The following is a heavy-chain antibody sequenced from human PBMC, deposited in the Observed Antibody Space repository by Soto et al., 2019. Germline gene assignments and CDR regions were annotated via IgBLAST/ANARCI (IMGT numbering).Heavy chain of an antibody. J-gene: IGHJ6*02. CDR3: ARRPKAPAYLGDYYYGMDV. CDR2: IYPADSDT. Sequence: GESLKISCKGSGYSFTSYWIGWVRQMPGKGLEWMGIIYPADSDTRYSPSFQGQVTISADKSISTAYLQWSSLKASDTAMYYCARRPKAPAYLGDYYYGMDVWGQGTTVTVSS. D-gene: IGHD2-2*01. CDR1: GYSFTSYW. V-gene: IGHV5-51*01.